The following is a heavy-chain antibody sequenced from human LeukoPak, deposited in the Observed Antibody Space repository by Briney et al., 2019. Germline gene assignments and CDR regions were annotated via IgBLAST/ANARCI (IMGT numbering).Heavy chain of an antibody. V-gene: IGHV3-23*01. CDR1: GITLSNYG. CDR2: ISGSGGGT. J-gene: IGHJ6*03. D-gene: IGHD4-11*01. Sequence: PGGSLRLSCAVSGITLSNYGMSWVRQAPGKGLEWVAGISGSGGGTKYADSVKGRFTISRDYSKNMLYLQMNSLRAEDTAVYYCARDREDYSNYFRPTPPNYMDVWGKGTTVTVSS. CDR3: ARDREDYSNYFRPTPPNYMDV.